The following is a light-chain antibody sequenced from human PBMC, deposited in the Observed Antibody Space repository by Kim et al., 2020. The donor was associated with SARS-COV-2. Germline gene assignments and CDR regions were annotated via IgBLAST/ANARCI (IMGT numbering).Light chain of an antibody. J-gene: IGKJ3*01. V-gene: IGKV3-20*01. CDR2: GAS. CDR3: QQYGSSLFT. Sequence: SPWEGASPSFRASQSVSSSYFAWCQQKPRRAPRLLIYGASSRATVIPARCSGGGAGTNFSLTISRLEPEDFAVYYCQQYGSSLFTFGPGTKVYIK. CDR1: QSVSSSY.